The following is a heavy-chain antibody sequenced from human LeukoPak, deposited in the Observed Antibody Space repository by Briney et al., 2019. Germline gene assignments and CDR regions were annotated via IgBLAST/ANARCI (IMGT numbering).Heavy chain of an antibody. CDR1: GFTFSNYW. D-gene: IGHD2/OR15-2a*01. Sequence: PGGSLRLSCAASGFTFSNYWIHWVRQAPGEGLVWVSSISSSSSYIYYADSVKGRFTISRDNAKNSLYLQMNSLRAEDTAVYYCARESDFLCDYWGQGTLVTVSS. J-gene: IGHJ4*02. V-gene: IGHV3-21*01. CDR2: ISSSSSYI. CDR3: ARESDFLCDY.